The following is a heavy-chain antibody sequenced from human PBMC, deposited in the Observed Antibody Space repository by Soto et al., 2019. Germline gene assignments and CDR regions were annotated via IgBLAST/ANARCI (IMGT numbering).Heavy chain of an antibody. CDR1: GGSISSGGYY. CDR2: IYYTGST. Sequence: SETLSLTCTVSGGSISSGGYYWSWIRQHPGKGLEWIGYIYYTGSTFYNPSLRSRVTISGDTSKNEFSLKLSSVTAADTAVYSCARGRGSSWYFDYWGQGTLVTVSS. CDR3: ARGRGSSWYFDY. D-gene: IGHD6-13*01. J-gene: IGHJ4*02. V-gene: IGHV4-30-4*08.